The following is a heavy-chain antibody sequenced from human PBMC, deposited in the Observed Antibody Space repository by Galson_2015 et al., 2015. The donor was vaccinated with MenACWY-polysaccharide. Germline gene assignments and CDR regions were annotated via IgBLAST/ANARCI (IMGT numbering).Heavy chain of an antibody. V-gene: IGHV3-11*01. CDR1: EFTFRDYY. CDR3: ARAAWFDY. J-gene: IGHJ4*02. CDR2: ISSGGGII. Sequence: LRLSCAASEFTFRDYYLSWIRQAPGKGLEWVSSISSGGGIIYYADSVKGRFTISRDNAKNSLYLQMNSLRAEDTAVYYCARAAWFDYWGQGTLVTVSS.